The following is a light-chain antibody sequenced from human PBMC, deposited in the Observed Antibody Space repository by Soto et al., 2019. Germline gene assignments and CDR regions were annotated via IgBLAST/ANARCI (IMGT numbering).Light chain of an antibody. J-gene: IGKJ1*01. CDR1: QSVTSNY. Sequence: EIVLTQSPGTLSLSPGERATLSCGASQSVTSNYLAWYQQKPGQAPRLLIFGASIRVTGIPDRFIGSGSGTDFTLTISRLQPDDLAVFCCHHYVTSFTTFGQETKADVK. V-gene: IGKV3-20*01. CDR2: GAS. CDR3: HHYVTSFTT.